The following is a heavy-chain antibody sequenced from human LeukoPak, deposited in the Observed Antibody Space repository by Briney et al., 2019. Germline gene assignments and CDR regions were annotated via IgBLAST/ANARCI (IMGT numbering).Heavy chain of an antibody. J-gene: IGHJ2*01. D-gene: IGHD2-21*01. CDR2: IYYSGST. CDR1: GGSISSGDYY. CDR3: ASSEAPPYSDWYFDL. V-gene: IGHV4-30-4*01. Sequence: SETLSLTCTVSGGSISSGDYYWSWIRQPPGKGLEWIGYIYYSGSTYYNPSLKSRVTISVDTSKNQFSLKLSSVTAADTAVYYCASSEAPPYSDWYFDLWGRGTLATVSS.